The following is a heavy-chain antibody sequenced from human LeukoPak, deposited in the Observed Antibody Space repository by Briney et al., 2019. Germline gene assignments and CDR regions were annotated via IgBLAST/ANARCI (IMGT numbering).Heavy chain of an antibody. D-gene: IGHD5-24*01. Sequence: GGSLRLSCAASGFIFSSFAMHWVRQAPGKGLEWVAVISYDGSNKYYADSVKGRFTISRDNSMSTLYLQMNSLRDEDTAVYYCAQAWRWLQLNYWGQGTLVTVSS. CDR1: GFIFSSFA. J-gene: IGHJ4*02. CDR3: AQAWRWLQLNY. V-gene: IGHV3-30*18. CDR2: ISYDGSNK.